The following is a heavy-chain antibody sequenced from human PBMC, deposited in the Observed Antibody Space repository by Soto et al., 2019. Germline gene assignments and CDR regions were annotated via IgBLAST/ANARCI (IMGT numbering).Heavy chain of an antibody. D-gene: IGHD6-19*01. CDR2: IRQDGSDK. CDR1: GFTFSSYW. J-gene: IGHJ4*02. CDR3: ASPQQWLGQRGDFDY. Sequence: EVQLVESGGGLVQPGGSLRLSCAASGFTFSSYWMSWVRQAPGKGLEWVANIRQDGSDKYYVDSVKGRFTISRDNSKNSLYLQMNCLRAEDTAIYYCASPQQWLGQRGDFDYWGQGTLVTVSS. V-gene: IGHV3-7*05.